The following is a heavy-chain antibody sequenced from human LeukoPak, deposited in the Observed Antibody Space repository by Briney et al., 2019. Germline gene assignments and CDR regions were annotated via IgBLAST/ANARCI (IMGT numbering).Heavy chain of an antibody. CDR2: IYYSGST. J-gene: IGHJ4*02. CDR3: ARGKSGSYYVFDY. V-gene: IGHV4-59*01. CDR1: GGSISSYY. Sequence: SETLSLTCTVSGGSISSYYWSWIRQPPGKGLEWIGYIYYSGSTNYNPSLKSRVTISVDTSKNQFSLKLRSVNAADTAVYYCARGKSGSYYVFDYWGQGTLVTVSS. D-gene: IGHD1-26*01.